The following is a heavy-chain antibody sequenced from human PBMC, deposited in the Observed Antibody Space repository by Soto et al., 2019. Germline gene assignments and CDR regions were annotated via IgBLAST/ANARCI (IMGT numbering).Heavy chain of an antibody. V-gene: IGHV6-1*01. CDR1: VDSVSSNSAA. D-gene: IGHD3-10*01. CDR3: ARDNLYYYGSGSYHHFYYYGMDV. Sequence: PSQTLSLTCAISVDSVSSNSAAWNWIRQSPSRGLEWLGRTYYRSKWYNDYAVSVKSRITINPDTSKNQFSLQLNSVTPEDTAVYYCARDNLYYYGSGSYHHFYYYGMDVWGQGTTVTVSS. CDR2: TYYRSKWYN. J-gene: IGHJ6*02.